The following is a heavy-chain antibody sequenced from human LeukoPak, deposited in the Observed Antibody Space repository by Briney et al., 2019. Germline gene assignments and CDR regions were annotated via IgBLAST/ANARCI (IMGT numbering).Heavy chain of an antibody. Sequence: GGSLRLSCAASGFTVSSNYMSWVRQAPGKGLEWVSVIYSGGSTYYADSVRGRFTISRDNSKNTLYLQMNSLRAEDTAVYYCARDIAYDSSGYYSPHFDYWGQGTLVTVSS. J-gene: IGHJ4*02. V-gene: IGHV3-53*01. D-gene: IGHD3-22*01. CDR1: GFTVSSNY. CDR2: IYSGGST. CDR3: ARDIAYDSSGYYSPHFDY.